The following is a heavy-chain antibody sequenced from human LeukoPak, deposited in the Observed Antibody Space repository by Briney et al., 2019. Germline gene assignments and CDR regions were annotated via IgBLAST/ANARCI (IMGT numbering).Heavy chain of an antibody. CDR2: IKQDGSEK. V-gene: IGHV3-7*01. CDR3: ARVRITFGGVIANYYYYGMDV. Sequence: GGSLRLSCAASGFTFSSYWMSWVRQAPGKGLEWVANIKQDGSEKYYVDSVKGRFTISRDNAKNSLYLQMNSLRAEDTAVYYCARVRITFGGVIANYYYYGMDVWGQGTTVTVSS. CDR1: GFTFSSYW. D-gene: IGHD3-16*02. J-gene: IGHJ6*02.